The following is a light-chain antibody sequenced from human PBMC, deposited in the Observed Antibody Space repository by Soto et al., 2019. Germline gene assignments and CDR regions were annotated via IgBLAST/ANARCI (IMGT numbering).Light chain of an antibody. CDR1: RSIGTW. CDR3: LQYHNLWA. J-gene: IGKJ1*01. CDR2: GVS. Sequence: DIQMTQSPSTLSASVGDRVTITCRASRSIGTWLAWYQQRPGKAPKLLVYGVSSLETGVPSRFSGSGSGTEFTLTISSLQPEDFTVYSCLQYHNLWAFGQGTKVDNK. V-gene: IGKV1-5*01.